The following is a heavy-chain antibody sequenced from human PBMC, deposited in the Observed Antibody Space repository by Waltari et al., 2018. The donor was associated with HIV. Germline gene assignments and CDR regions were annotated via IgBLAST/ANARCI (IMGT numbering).Heavy chain of an antibody. CDR3: ARHSGPYVPFFDL. V-gene: IGHV4-39*01. J-gene: IGHJ2*01. Sequence: QLQEAGPALVKPSETLALSWAVAGVPLTSINYYWGGVRQSPGKRRGWRASVYYGRNAPHNPPLPSLLPLSLDTSKNRPSLNGPAVTAADPARCHCARHSGPYVPFFDLWGRGTLVTVTS. D-gene: IGHD3-16*01. CDR1: GVPLTSINYY. CDR2: VYYGRNA.